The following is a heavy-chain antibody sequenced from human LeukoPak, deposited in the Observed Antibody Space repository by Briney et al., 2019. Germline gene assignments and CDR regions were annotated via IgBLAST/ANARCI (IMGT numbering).Heavy chain of an antibody. V-gene: IGHV4-30-4*01. CDR2: ISYIGST. D-gene: IGHD6-19*01. CDR1: GGTISSGDYY. J-gene: IGHJ5*02. CDR3: ARVWTVAGNRWFDP. Sequence: PSQTLSLTCNVFGGTISSGDYYWSWIRQPPEKGLEWVGYISYIGSTYYNPSLKSRVAMSIDKSKNQFSLKLTSVTAADTAVYYCARVWTVAGNRWFDPWGQGALVTVSS.